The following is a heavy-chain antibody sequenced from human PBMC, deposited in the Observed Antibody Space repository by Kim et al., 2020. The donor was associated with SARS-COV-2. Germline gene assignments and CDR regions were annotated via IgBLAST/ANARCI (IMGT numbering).Heavy chain of an antibody. Sequence: ASVKVSCKASGYTFTSYYMHWVRQAPGQGLEWMGIINPSGGSTSYAQKFQGRVTMTRDTSTSTVYMELSSLRSEDTAVYYCARDLVVVPAAINLYYYYGMDVWGQGTTVTVSS. V-gene: IGHV1-46*01. CDR2: INPSGGST. D-gene: IGHD2-2*02. J-gene: IGHJ6*02. CDR3: ARDLVVVPAAINLYYYYGMDV. CDR1: GYTFTSYY.